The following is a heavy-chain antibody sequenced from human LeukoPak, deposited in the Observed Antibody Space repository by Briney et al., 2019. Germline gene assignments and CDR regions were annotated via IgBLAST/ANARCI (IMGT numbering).Heavy chain of an antibody. CDR3: ARQGRIVVVTTTHDAFDI. J-gene: IGHJ3*02. CDR1: GYSFTTYW. CDR2: IYPGDSDT. Sequence: GESLKISCTGFGYSFTTYWIGWVRQMPGKGLEWMGIIYPGDSDTRYSPSLQGQVTISVDKSISTAYLQWSSLKASDTAMYYCARQGRIVVVTTTHDAFDIWGQGTMVTVSS. V-gene: IGHV5-51*01. D-gene: IGHD2-21*02.